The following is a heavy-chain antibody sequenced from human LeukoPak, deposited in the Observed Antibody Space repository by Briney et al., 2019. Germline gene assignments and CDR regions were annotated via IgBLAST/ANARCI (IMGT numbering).Heavy chain of an antibody. CDR3: ARETRNCTNGACSNRDFDY. D-gene: IGHD2-8*01. V-gene: IGHV4-4*07. J-gene: IGHJ4*02. CDR1: GGSISTYY. CDR2: VNIGGST. Sequence: KSSETLSLNCTVSGGSISTYYWNWIRQPAGKGLEWIGRVNIGGSTNCNPSLQSRVTMSVDTSKNQFSLKLSSVTAADTAVYYCARETRNCTNGACSNRDFDYWGQGTLVTVSS.